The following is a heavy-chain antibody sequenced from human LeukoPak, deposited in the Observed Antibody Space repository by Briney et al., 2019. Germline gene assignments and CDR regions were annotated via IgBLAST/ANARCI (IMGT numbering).Heavy chain of an antibody. D-gene: IGHD6-13*01. CDR2: IYYSGST. Sequence: PSETLSLTCTVSGGSISSYYWSWIRQPPGKGLEWIGYIYYSGSTNYNPSLKSRVTISVDTSKNQFSLKLSSVTAADTAVYYCARLARAAAANYYYYYGMDVWGQGTTVTVSS. CDR3: ARLARAAAANYYYYYGMDV. V-gene: IGHV4-59*08. J-gene: IGHJ6*02. CDR1: GGSISSYY.